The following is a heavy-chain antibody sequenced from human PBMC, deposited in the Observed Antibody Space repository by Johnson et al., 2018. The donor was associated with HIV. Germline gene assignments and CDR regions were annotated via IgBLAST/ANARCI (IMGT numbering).Heavy chain of an antibody. Sequence: MQLVESGGGLIQPGGSLRLSCAASGFTVSSNYMSWVRQAPGKGLEWVSVIYSGGSTYYADSVKGRITISRDNSKNTLYLQMNSLRAEDTAVYYCAKGPQGIATPDAFDIWGRGTMVTVSS. J-gene: IGHJ3*02. CDR1: GFTVSSNY. CDR3: AKGPQGIATPDAFDI. CDR2: IYSGGST. D-gene: IGHD2-21*01. V-gene: IGHV3-66*03.